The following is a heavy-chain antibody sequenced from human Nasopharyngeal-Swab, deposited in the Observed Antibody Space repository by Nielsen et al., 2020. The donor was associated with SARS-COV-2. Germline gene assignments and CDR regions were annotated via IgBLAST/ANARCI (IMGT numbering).Heavy chain of an antibody. CDR2: ISSSSSYI. CDR3: ARDGGGCSSTSCYT. J-gene: IGHJ4*02. CDR1: GFTFSSYS. D-gene: IGHD2-2*02. V-gene: IGHV3-21*01. Sequence: GESLKISCAASGFTFSSYSMNWVRQAPGKGLEWVSSISSSSSYIYYADSVKGRFTISRDNAKNSLYLQMNSLRAEDTAVYYCARDGGGCSSTSCYTWGQGTLVTVS.